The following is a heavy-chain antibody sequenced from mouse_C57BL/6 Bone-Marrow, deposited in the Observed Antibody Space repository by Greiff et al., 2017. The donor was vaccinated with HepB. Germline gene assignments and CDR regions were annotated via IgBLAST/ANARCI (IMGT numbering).Heavy chain of an antibody. CDR2: IDPSDSYT. J-gene: IGHJ1*03. Sequence: VQRVESGAELVMPGASVKLSCKASGYTFTSYWMHWVKQRPGQGLEWIGEIDPSDSYTNYNQKFKGKSTLTVDKSSSTAYMQLSSLTSEDSAVYYCAREGLITFDVWGTGTTVTVSS. D-gene: IGHD1-1*01. CDR1: GYTFTSYW. V-gene: IGHV1-69*01. CDR3: AREGLITFDV.